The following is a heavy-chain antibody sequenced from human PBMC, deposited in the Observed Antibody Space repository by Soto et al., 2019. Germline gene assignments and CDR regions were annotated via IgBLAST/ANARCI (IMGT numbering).Heavy chain of an antibody. CDR1: GFTFGDYA. CDR2: TRSKTYGGTT. Sequence: GGSLRLSCTASGFTFGDYAMSWVRQAPGKGLEWVGFTRSKTYGGTTEYAASVKGRFIISRDDSKSIAYLQMNSLKTEDTAVYYCSRWGYPDYWGQGTLVTVSS. V-gene: IGHV3-49*04. J-gene: IGHJ4*02. CDR3: SRWGYPDY. D-gene: IGHD5-18*01.